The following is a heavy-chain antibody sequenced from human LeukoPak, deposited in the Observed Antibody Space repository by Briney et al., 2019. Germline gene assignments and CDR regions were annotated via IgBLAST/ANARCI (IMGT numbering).Heavy chain of an antibody. CDR1: GGSFSGYY. CDR2: INHSGST. D-gene: IGHD3-22*01. V-gene: IGHV4-34*01. Sequence: SETLSLTCAVYGGSFSGYYWSWIRQPPGKGLEWIGEINHSGSTNYNPSLKSRVTISVDTSKNQFSLKLSSVTAADTAVYYCARDFRSSGDDLDYWGQGTLVTVSS. J-gene: IGHJ4*02. CDR3: ARDFRSSGDDLDY.